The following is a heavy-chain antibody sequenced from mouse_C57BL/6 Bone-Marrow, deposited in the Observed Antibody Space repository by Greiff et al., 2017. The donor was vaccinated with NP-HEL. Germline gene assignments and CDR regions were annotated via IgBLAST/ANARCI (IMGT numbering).Heavy chain of an antibody. D-gene: IGHD2-2*01. CDR3: ARNPLSTMVTTRENYYAMDY. Sequence: QVQLQQSGPGLVQPSQSLSITCTVSGFSLTSYGVHWVRQSPGKGLEWLGVIWSGGSTDYNAAFISRLSISKDNSKSQVFFKMNSLQADDTAIYYCARNPLSTMVTTRENYYAMDYWGQGTSVTVSS. J-gene: IGHJ4*01. CDR1: GFSLTSYG. V-gene: IGHV2-2*01. CDR2: IWSGGST.